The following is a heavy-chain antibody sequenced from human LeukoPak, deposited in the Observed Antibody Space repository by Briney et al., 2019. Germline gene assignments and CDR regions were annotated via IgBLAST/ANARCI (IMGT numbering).Heavy chain of an antibody. J-gene: IGHJ4*02. V-gene: IGHV3-7*03. CDR1: GFTFSRNW. D-gene: IGHD6-19*01. CDR2: IKQDGGQK. CDR3: AISSGWYSYYFDY. Sequence: TGGSLRLSCAASGFTFSRNWMSWVRQAPGKGPEWVANIKQDGGQKYYVDSVKGRFTISRDNAKNSLYLQMNSLRAEDTALYYCAISSGWYSYYFDYWGQGTLVTVSS.